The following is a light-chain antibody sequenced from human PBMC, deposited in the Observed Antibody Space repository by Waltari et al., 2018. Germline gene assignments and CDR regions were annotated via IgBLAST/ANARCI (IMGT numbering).Light chain of an antibody. Sequence: DIQLTQSPSFLSASVGDRVTITCRASQGISSYLAWYQQKPGKAPKLLIYAASTLQSGVPSRFSGSGSGTEFTLTISSLQPEDFATYYCQQLNSYPRGALTFGGGTKVEIK. J-gene: IGKJ4*01. V-gene: IGKV1-9*01. CDR3: QQLNSYPRGALT. CDR1: QGISSY. CDR2: AAS.